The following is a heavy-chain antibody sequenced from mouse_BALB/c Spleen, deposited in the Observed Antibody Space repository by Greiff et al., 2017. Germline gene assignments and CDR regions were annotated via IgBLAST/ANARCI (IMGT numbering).Heavy chain of an antibody. CDR1: GYSFTGYN. Sequence: VQLKESGPELEKPGASVTISCTASGYSFTGYNMNWVKQSNGKSLEWIGNIDPYYGGTSYNQKFKGKATLTVDKSSSTAYMQLKSLTSEDSAVYYCARSYDGSSYVDYWGQGTTLTVSS. J-gene: IGHJ2*01. V-gene: IGHV1-39*01. CDR3: ARSYDGSSYVDY. D-gene: IGHD1-1*01. CDR2: IDPYYGGT.